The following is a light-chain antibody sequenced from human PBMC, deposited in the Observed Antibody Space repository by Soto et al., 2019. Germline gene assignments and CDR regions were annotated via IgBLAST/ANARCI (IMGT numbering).Light chain of an antibody. CDR1: QTVSSN. J-gene: IGKJ2*01. V-gene: IGKV3-15*01. Sequence: EVVMTQSPATLSVSPGESATLSCRASQTVSSNVAWYQQRPDQAPRLLIDGAFTRTTGVPARFSGSRSGTEFTLTISSPQSEDFALYYCQQHNNWPYTFGQGTKLEIK. CDR2: GAF. CDR3: QQHNNWPYT.